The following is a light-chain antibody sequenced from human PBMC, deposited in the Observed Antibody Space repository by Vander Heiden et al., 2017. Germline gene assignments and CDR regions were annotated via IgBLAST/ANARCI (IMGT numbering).Light chain of an antibody. CDR3: QQHGNSPLT. CDR2: GAS. Sequence: EIVLTQSPGALSLSPGERATLSCRASQSVSSTYLAWYQQKPGQAPRLLIYGASSRATGIPDRFSGSGSGTEFTLTISRLEPEDFAVYYCQQHGNSPLTFGGGTKVEIK. CDR1: QSVSSTY. J-gene: IGKJ4*01. V-gene: IGKV3-20*01.